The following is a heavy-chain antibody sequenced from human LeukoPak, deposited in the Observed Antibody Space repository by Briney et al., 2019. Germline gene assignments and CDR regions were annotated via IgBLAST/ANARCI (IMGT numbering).Heavy chain of an antibody. D-gene: IGHD3-22*01. V-gene: IGHV4-34*01. CDR3: AGYYYDSSGYYTFEY. Sequence: PSETLSLTCAVYGGSFSGYYWSWIRQPPEKGLEWIGEINHSGSTNYNPSLKSRVTISVDTSKNQFSLKLSSLTAADTAVYYCAGYYYDSSGYYTFEYWGQGTLVTVSS. CDR1: GGSFSGYY. CDR2: INHSGST. J-gene: IGHJ4*02.